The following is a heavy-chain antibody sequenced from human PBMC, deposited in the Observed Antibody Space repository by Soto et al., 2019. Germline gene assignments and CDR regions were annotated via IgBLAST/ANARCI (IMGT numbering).Heavy chain of an antibody. V-gene: IGHV1-46*01. CDR2: INPSGGST. Sequence: VKVSCKASGYTFTSYYXHWARQAPGQGLEWMGIINPSGGSTSYAQKFQGRVTMTRDTSTSTVYMELSSLRTEDTAVYYCASSVSRSSSGGPIAEXDPHFFDYWGXXTXVTVSS. CDR1: GYTFTSYY. J-gene: IGHJ4*02. D-gene: IGHD6-6*01. CDR3: ASSVSRSSSGGPIAEXDPHFFDY.